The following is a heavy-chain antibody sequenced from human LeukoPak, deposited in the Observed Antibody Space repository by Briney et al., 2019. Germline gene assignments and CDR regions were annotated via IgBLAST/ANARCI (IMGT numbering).Heavy chain of an antibody. V-gene: IGHV3-23*01. Sequence: TGGSLRLSCAASGFTFTSYGMSWARQAPGKGLEWVSAISGSGGSTYYADSVKGRFTISRDNSKNTLYLQMNSLRAEDTAVYYCAKVALITQYYDFWSGYLDYWGQGTLVTVSS. D-gene: IGHD3-3*01. J-gene: IGHJ4*02. CDR1: GFTFTSYG. CDR3: AKVALITQYYDFWSGYLDY. CDR2: ISGSGGST.